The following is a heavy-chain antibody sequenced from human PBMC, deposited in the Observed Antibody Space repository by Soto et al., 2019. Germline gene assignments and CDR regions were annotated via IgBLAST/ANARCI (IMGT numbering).Heavy chain of an antibody. J-gene: IGHJ4*02. V-gene: IGHV1-2*02. CDR2: INSKNGGT. CDR1: GYTFTVYY. CDR3: ARGGNSGYDYE. D-gene: IGHD5-12*01. Sequence: QVQLVQSGAEVKKPGASVKVSCKASGYTFTVYYIHWVRQAPGQGLEWMGWINSKNGGTKYVQKFQGRVTMTRDTSITIAYMELTRLRYDDKSVYYCARGGNSGYDYEWGPGTLVTVAS.